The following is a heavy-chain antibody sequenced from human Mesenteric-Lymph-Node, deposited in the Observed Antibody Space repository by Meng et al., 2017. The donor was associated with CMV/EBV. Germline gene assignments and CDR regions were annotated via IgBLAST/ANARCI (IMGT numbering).Heavy chain of an antibody. J-gene: IGHJ4*02. CDR3: AKVSIRYLDY. V-gene: IGHV3-48*01. CDR1: GFTFSTYE. CDR2: ISSSSSSI. D-gene: IGHD2-2*01. Sequence: GESLKISCAASGFTFSTYEMNWVRQAPGKGLEWVSYISSSSSSIYYADSVKGRFTISRDNSKNTLYLQMNSLRAEDTAVYYCAKVSIRYLDYWGQGTLVTVSS.